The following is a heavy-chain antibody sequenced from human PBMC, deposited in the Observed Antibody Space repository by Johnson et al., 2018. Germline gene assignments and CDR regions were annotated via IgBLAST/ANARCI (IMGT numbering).Heavy chain of an antibody. J-gene: IGHJ6*03. CDR3: AKDPSPYYYDSSGVSGYYYYYYMDV. CDR2: ISYDGNNK. D-gene: IGHD3-22*01. Sequence: VQLLESGGGVVQPGRSLRLSCVASGFTFSSHGMHWVRQAPGKGLAWVAVISYDGNNKYYADPVTGRFTLSRDNSKDTLYLQMNSLTAADTAEYYCAKDPSPYYYDSSGVSGYYYYYYMDVWGKGTTVTVSS. CDR1: GFTFSSHG. V-gene: IGHV3-30*18.